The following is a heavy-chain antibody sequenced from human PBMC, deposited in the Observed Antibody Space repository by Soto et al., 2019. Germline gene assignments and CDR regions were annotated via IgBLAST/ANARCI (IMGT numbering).Heavy chain of an antibody. CDR2: MNPGSGDT. V-gene: IGHV1-8*02. CDR1: GYTFTNND. Sequence: ASVKVSCKASGYTFTNNDVSWVRQATGQGLEWVGWMNPGSGDTGYAQKFQGRVTMTRDISIATAYMELNSLTSEDTAIYYCARMESFGSLNWFDPWGQGTWSPSPQ. D-gene: IGHD5-18*01. J-gene: IGHJ5*02. CDR3: ARMESFGSLNWFDP.